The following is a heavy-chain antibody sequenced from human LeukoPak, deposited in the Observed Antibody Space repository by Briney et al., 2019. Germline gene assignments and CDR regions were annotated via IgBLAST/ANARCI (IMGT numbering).Heavy chain of an antibody. Sequence: ASVTVSCKASGYTFTSYGISWVRQAPGQGLEWMGWISAYNGNTNYAQKLQGRVTMTTDTSTSTAYMELRSLRSDDTAVYYCARDRIPYCSGGSCYYFDYWGQGTLVTVSS. J-gene: IGHJ4*02. CDR1: GYTFTSYG. CDR2: ISAYNGNT. V-gene: IGHV1-18*04. CDR3: ARDRIPYCSGGSCYYFDY. D-gene: IGHD2-15*01.